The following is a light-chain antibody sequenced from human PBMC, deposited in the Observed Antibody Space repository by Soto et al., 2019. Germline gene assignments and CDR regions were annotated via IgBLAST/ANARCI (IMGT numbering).Light chain of an antibody. CDR2: AAS. J-gene: IGKJ2*01. CDR1: QSIGRS. CDR3: QQSDYSPMYT. Sequence: DIQMTQSPSSLSASVGDRVTITCRASQSIGRSLNWYQKKPGKAPKLLIYAASNLQSAVPSRFIGSVSGTDFTLSISSLQPEDFATYYCQQSDYSPMYTFGQGTDLQIK. V-gene: IGKV1-39*01.